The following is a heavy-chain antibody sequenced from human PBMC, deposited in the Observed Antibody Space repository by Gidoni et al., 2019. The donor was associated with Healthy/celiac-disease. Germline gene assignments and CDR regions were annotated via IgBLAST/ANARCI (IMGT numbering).Heavy chain of an antibody. J-gene: IGHJ3*02. D-gene: IGHD3-16*02. V-gene: IGHV3-23*01. CDR1: GFTFSSYA. CDR2: ISGSGGST. Sequence: EVQLLESGGGLVQPGGSLRLSCAASGFTFSSYAMSWVPQAPGKGLEWVSAISGSGGSTYYADSVKGRFTISRDNSKNTLYLQMNSLRAEDTAVYYCAKTPRDYDYVWGSYRYMGGAFDIWGQGTMVTVSS. CDR3: AKTPRDYDYVWGSYRYMGGAFDI.